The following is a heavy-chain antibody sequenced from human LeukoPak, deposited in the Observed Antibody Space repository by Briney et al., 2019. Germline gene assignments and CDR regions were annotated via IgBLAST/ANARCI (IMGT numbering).Heavy chain of an antibody. J-gene: IGHJ5*02. Sequence: SQTLSLTCTVSGDSISSGSYYGSWIRQPAGEGLEWIGRIYSSGRTHYSPSLKSRVAISVDTSKNRFSLRLSSVTAADTAVYYCARDLGGSYSSETWFDPWGQGTLVTVSS. CDR3: ARDLGGSYSSETWFDP. D-gene: IGHD1-26*01. V-gene: IGHV4-61*02. CDR2: IYSSGRT. CDR1: GDSISSGSYY.